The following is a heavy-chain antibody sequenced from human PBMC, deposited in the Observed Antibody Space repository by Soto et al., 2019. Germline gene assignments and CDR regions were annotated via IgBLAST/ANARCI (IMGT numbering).Heavy chain of an antibody. J-gene: IGHJ5*02. V-gene: IGHV4-59*08. CDR2: IYYSGST. Sequence: PSETLSLTCTVSGGSISSYYWSWIRQPPGKGLEWIGYIYYSGSTNYNPSLKSRVTISVDTSKNQFSLKLSSVTAADTAVYYCAKNRYYYGSGSYSNWFDPWGQGTLVTVSS. CDR1: GGSISSYY. CDR3: AKNRYYYGSGSYSNWFDP. D-gene: IGHD3-10*01.